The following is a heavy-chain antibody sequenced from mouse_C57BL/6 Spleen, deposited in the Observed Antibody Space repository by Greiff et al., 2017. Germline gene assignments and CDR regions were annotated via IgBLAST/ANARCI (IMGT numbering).Heavy chain of an antibody. CDR3: ASLLGGDY. V-gene: IGHV2-5*01. CDR2: IWRGGST. CDR1: GFSLTSYG. J-gene: IGHJ4*01. Sequence: QVQLQQSGPGLVQPSQCLSITCTVSGFSLTSYGVHWVRQSPGKGLEWLGVIWRGGSTDYNAAFMSRLGITKDNSKSQVFFKMNSLQADDTAIYYCASLLGGDYWGQGTSVTVSS. D-gene: IGHD3-3*01.